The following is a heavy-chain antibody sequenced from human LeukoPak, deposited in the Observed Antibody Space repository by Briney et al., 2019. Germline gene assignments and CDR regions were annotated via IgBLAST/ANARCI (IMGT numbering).Heavy chain of an antibody. V-gene: IGHV1-2*02. D-gene: IGHD4-11*01. CDR2: INPNSGGT. CDR1: GYTFTSYY. Sequence: GASVKVSCKASGYTFTSYYVHWVRQAPGQGLEWMGWINPNSGGTDYTQKFQGRVTMTRDTSISTAYMELSRLRSDDTAVYYCARDYSRYFDFWGQGTLVTVSS. J-gene: IGHJ4*02. CDR3: ARDYSRYFDF.